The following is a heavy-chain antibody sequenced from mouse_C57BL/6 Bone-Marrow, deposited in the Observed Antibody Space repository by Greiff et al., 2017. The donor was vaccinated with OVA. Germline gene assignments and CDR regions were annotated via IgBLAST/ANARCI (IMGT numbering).Heavy chain of an antibody. CDR2: ISDGGSYT. J-gene: IGHJ2*01. V-gene: IGHV5-4*01. CDR3: ARDAPMGYFDY. CDR1: GFTFSSYA. Sequence: EVQGVESGGGLVKPGGSLKLSCAASGFTFSSYAMSWVRQTPEKRLEWVATISDGGSYTYSPDNVKGRFTISRDNAKNNLYLQMSHLKSEDTAMYYCARDAPMGYFDYWGQGTTLTVSS.